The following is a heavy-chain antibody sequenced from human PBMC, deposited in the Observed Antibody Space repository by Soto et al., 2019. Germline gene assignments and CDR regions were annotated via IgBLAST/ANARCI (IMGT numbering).Heavy chain of an antibody. Sequence: SETLSLTCSVSGGSITSYYWNWIRQAPGKXLEWIGYISNTGTSYYNPSLRSRVTISADTSKNQFSLKMTSVTAADSAVYFCARERFTMIGGVIKTAWFDPWGPGILVTVSS. J-gene: IGHJ5*02. CDR2: ISNTGTS. CDR3: ARERFTMIGGVIKTAWFDP. V-gene: IGHV4-59*13. CDR1: GGSITSYY. D-gene: IGHD3-16*02.